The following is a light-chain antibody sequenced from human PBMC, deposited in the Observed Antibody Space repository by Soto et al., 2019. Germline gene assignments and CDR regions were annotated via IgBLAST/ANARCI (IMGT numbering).Light chain of an antibody. Sequence: DIVMTQSPLSLPVTPGEPASISCRSSQSLQHSNGYNYLDSYLQKPGQSPQILIYLASNRASGVRDRFSGSGSGTDFTLKISRVEAEDVGVYYCLQALQTPAFGQGTKVEIK. J-gene: IGKJ1*01. CDR2: LAS. CDR3: LQALQTPA. V-gene: IGKV2-28*01. CDR1: QSLQHSNGYNY.